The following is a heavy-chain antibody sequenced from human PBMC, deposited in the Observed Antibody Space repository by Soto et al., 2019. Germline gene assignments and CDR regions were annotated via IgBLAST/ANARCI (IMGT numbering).Heavy chain of an antibody. J-gene: IGHJ6*02. D-gene: IGHD3-22*01. CDR2: IYYSGST. CDR1: GGSISSGDYY. V-gene: IGHV4-30-4*01. CDR3: ARYYYDSSGYYGSQGRVDYYGMDV. Sequence: ASETLSLTCTVSGGSISSGDYYWSWIRQPPGKGLEWIGYIYYSGSTYYNPSLKSRVTISVVTSKNQFSLKLSSVTAADTAVYYCARYYYDSSGYYGSQGRVDYYGMDVWGQGTTVTVSS.